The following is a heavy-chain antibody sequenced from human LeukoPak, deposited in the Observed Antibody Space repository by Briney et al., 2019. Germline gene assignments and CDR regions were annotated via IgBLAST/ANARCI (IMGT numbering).Heavy chain of an antibody. CDR1: GFTFSSYG. Sequence: PGGSLRLSCAASGFTFSSYGMHWVRQAPGKGLEWVAVISYDGSNKYYADSVKGRFTISRDNSKNTLYLQMNSLRAEDTAVYYCAKDRTGYGDYTGLDYWGQGTLVTVSS. D-gene: IGHD4-17*01. CDR2: ISYDGSNK. CDR3: AKDRTGYGDYTGLDY. J-gene: IGHJ4*02. V-gene: IGHV3-30*18.